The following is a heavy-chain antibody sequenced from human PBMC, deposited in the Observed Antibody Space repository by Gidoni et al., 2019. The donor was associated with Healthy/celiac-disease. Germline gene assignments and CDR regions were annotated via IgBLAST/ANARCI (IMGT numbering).Heavy chain of an antibody. D-gene: IGHD3-22*01. CDR2: ISYDGSNK. CDR3: ARVRSLVERITMMAGGMDV. J-gene: IGHJ6*02. V-gene: IGHV3-30*04. CDR1: GFTFSSYA. Sequence: QVQLVESGGGVVQPGRSLRLSCAASGFTFSSYAMHWVRQAPGKGLEWVAVISYDGSNKYYADSVKGRFTISRDNSKNTLYLQMNSLRAEDTAVYYCARVRSLVERITMMAGGMDVWGQGTTVTVSS.